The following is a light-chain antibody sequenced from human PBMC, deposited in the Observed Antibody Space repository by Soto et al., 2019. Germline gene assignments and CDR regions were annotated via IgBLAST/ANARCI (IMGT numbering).Light chain of an antibody. CDR2: SSD. V-gene: IGLV1-44*01. J-gene: IGLJ3*02. CDR3: AAWDDSLNAWA. CDR1: SSNIGRNT. Sequence: QSVLTQPPSVSGTPGQRVTISCSGSSSNIGRNTVKWYRQLPGTAPKVLIVSSDQRPSGVPDRFSGSQSGTSASLAISGLQSEDEADYICAAWDDSLNAWAFGGGTKLTVL.